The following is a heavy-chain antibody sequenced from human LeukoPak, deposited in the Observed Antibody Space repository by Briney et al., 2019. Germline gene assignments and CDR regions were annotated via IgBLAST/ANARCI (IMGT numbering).Heavy chain of an antibody. J-gene: IGHJ4*02. CDR2: MNPNSGGT. V-gene: IGHV1-2*04. CDR1: GYTFTSYD. CDR3: ARGSPILWFGELLSPHPYYFDY. Sequence: ASVKVSCKASGYTFTSYDINWVRQATGQGLEWMGWMNPNSGGTNYAQKFQGWVTMTRDTSISTAYMELGRLRSDDTAVHYCARGSPILWFGELLSPHPYYFDYWGQGTLVTVSS. D-gene: IGHD3-10*01.